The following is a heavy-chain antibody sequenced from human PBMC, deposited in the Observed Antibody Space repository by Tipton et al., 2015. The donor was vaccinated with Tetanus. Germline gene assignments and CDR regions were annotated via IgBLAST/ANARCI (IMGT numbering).Heavy chain of an antibody. J-gene: IGHJ3*02. Sequence: LRLSCTVSGGSISTTSDYWGWIRQPPGKGLEWIGSLYYSGPTYYNPSLKSRVTISVDTSKNLFSLRLSSVTAADTAVYYCARHSLKLGMWAFDIWGRGTLVTVSS. CDR2: LYYSGPT. D-gene: IGHD7-27*01. V-gene: IGHV4-39*01. CDR3: ARHSLKLGMWAFDI. CDR1: GGSISTTSDY.